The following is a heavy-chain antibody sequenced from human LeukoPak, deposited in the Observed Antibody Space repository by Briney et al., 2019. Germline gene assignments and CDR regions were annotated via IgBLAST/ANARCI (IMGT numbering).Heavy chain of an antibody. Sequence: GGSLRLSCAASGFTFSSYGMHWVRQAPGKGLEWVAVIWYDGSNKYYADSVKGRFTISRDNSKNTLYLQMNSLRAEDTAVYYCARVEELYYYYGMDVWGQGTTVTVSS. CDR3: ARVEELYYYYGMDV. CDR2: IWYDGSNK. D-gene: IGHD3-10*01. V-gene: IGHV3-33*01. J-gene: IGHJ6*02. CDR1: GFTFSSYG.